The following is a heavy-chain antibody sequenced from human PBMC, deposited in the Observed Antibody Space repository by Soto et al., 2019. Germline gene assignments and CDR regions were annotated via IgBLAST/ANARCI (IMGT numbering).Heavy chain of an antibody. CDR3: ARHRLYSSSSFDY. V-gene: IGHV4-59*08. CDR2: IYYSGST. CDR1: GGSINSYY. Sequence: PADTLSVTCTVSGGSINSYYWSWIRQPPGKGLEWIGYIYYSGSTNYNPSLKSRVTISVDTSKNQFSLKLSSVTAADTAVYYCARHRLYSSSSFDYWGQGTLVTVSS. D-gene: IGHD6-6*01. J-gene: IGHJ4*02.